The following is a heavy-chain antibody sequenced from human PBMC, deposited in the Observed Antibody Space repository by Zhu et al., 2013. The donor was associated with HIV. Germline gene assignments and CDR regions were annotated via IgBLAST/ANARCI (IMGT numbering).Heavy chain of an antibody. D-gene: IGHD2-2*01. V-gene: IGHV1-8*01. CDR2: MNPNSGNT. CDR3: ASIVRYCSSTSCSNYYYYYGMDV. J-gene: IGHJ6*02. Sequence: QVQLVQSGAEVKKPGASVKVSCKASGYTFTSYDINWVRQATGQGLEWMGWMNPNSGNTGYAQKFQGRVTMTRNTSISTAYMELSSLRSEDTAVYYCASIVRYCSSTSCSNYYYYYGMDVWGQGTTGHRLL. CDR1: GYTFTSYD.